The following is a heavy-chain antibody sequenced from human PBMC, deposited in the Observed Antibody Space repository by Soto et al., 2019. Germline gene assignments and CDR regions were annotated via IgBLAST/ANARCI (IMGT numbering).Heavy chain of an antibody. V-gene: IGHV1-18*01. J-gene: IGHJ6*02. CDR2: ISTYNGDT. Sequence: ASVKVSCKASGYTFTRSGISWVRQAPGQGLEWMGWISTYNGDTNYAQTFQGRVTMTTDTSTSTVHMEVRSLRSDDTAVYYCAREGVAPYYYYGMDVWAQGPRSPSP. D-gene: IGHD5-12*01. CDR1: GYTFTRSG. CDR3: AREGVAPYYYYGMDV.